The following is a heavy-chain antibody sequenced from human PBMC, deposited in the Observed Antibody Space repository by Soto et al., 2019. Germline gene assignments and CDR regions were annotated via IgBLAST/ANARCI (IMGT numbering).Heavy chain of an antibody. CDR1: GFTFSTFG. CDR3: VGDPGDLETFDY. D-gene: IGHD3-16*01. CDR2: ISNDGRYK. V-gene: IGHV3-30*03. Sequence: QVQLVESGGGVVQPGRSLRLSCAASGFTFSTFGMHWVRQAPGKGLEWVAVISNDGRYKSYVDSVKGRFTVSRDNSKNTLYLQMVSLTPEDTAVYYCVGDPGDLETFDYWGQGTSVTVSS. J-gene: IGHJ4*02.